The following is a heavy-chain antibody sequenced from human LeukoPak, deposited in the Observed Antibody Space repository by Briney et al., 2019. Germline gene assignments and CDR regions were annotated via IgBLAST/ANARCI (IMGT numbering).Heavy chain of an antibody. CDR2: IYYSGST. V-gene: IGHV4-59*01. D-gene: IGHD6-19*01. CDR1: GGSISSYY. CDR3: ARDGYSSGWPSIDY. J-gene: IGHJ4*02. Sequence: SETLSLTCTVSGGSISSYYWSWLRQPPGKGLEWIGYIYYSGSTNYNPSLKSRVTISVDTSKNQFSLKLSSVTAADTAVYYCARDGYSSGWPSIDYWGQGTLVTVSS.